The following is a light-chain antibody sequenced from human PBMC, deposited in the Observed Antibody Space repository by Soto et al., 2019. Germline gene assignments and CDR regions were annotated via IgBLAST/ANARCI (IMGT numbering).Light chain of an antibody. Sequence: DIPMNQSPSSLSAYVGDRVTITCRASQAITNYLNWYQQQSGKAPKLLIYATDTLQSGVPSRFSGSGSGTDYTLTISSLQPEDFATYYCQQSYNTPQTFGHGSKV. CDR1: QAITNY. CDR3: QQSYNTPQT. CDR2: ATD. J-gene: IGKJ1*01. V-gene: IGKV1-39*01.